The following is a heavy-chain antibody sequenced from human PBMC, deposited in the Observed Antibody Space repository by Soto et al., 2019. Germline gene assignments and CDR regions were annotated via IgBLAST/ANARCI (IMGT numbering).Heavy chain of an antibody. CDR1: GFTFSSYS. CDR2: ISSSSSYI. Sequence: PGGSLRLSCAASGFTFSSYSMNWVRQAPGKGLEWVSSISSSSSYIYYADSVKGRFTISRDNAKNSLYLQMNSLRAEDTAVYYCARDVTFWSGPREHYYGMDVWGQGTTVTVSS. D-gene: IGHD3-3*01. J-gene: IGHJ6*02. CDR3: ARDVTFWSGPREHYYGMDV. V-gene: IGHV3-21*01.